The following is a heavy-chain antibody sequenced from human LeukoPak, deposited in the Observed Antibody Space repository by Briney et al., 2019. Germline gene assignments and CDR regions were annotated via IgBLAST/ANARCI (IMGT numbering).Heavy chain of an antibody. Sequence: PGGSLRLSCAASGFTFDDYGMSWVRQAPGKGLEWVSGIIWNGGSTGYADSVKGRFTISRDNAKNSLYLQMNSLRAEDTALYDCARGEADYYGSGSYFGAFDILGQGTMVTVSP. D-gene: IGHD3-10*01. V-gene: IGHV3-20*01. CDR3: ARGEADYYGSGSYFGAFDI. CDR2: IIWNGGST. CDR1: GFTFDDYG. J-gene: IGHJ3*02.